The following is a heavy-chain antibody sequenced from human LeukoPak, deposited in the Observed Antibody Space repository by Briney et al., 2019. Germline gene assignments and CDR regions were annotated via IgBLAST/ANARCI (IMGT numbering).Heavy chain of an antibody. CDR2: ISYDGSNK. Sequence: GGSLRLSCSASGFTFSSFAMHWVRQAPGKGLEWVAVISYDGSNKYYADSVKGRFTISRDNSKNTLYLQMNSLRAEDTAVYYCAKDREGYPSYYFDSWGQGTLVTVSS. CDR3: AKDREGYPSYYFDS. V-gene: IGHV3-30*04. J-gene: IGHJ4*02. CDR1: GFTFSSFA. D-gene: IGHD6-13*01.